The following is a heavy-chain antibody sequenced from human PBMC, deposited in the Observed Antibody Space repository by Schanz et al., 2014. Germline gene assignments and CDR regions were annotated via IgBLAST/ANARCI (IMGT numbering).Heavy chain of an antibody. CDR2: INTGSNYI. J-gene: IGHJ2*01. D-gene: IGHD1-26*01. Sequence: QVQLVESGGGVVQPGRSLRLSCAASGFSFSDYYMSWIRQAPGKGLEWISFINTGSNYINYADSVKGRFTISRDNTKNSLFLQLNSLRADDTAVYYCARNRGSGGQNWYFDLWGRGTLVTVSS. V-gene: IGHV3-11*05. CDR1: GFSFSDYY. CDR3: ARNRGSGGQNWYFDL.